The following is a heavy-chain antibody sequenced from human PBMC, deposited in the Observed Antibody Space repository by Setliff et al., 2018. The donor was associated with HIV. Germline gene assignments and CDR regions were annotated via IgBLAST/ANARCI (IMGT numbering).Heavy chain of an antibody. CDR2: IYASGSP. D-gene: IGHD3-22*01. V-gene: IGHV4-4*07. CDR1: GGPISSYY. Sequence: SETLSLTCTVSGGPISSYYWSWIRQPPGKGLEWIGRIYASGSPNYNPSLKGRVTMAVDTSKKQFSLNLTSVSAADTAVYYCARLTYYYDTSGPAAAFDIWGQGTMVTVSS. CDR3: ARLTYYYDTSGPAAAFDI. J-gene: IGHJ3*02.